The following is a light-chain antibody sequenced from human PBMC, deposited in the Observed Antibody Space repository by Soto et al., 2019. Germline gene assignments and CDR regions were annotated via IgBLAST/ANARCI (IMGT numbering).Light chain of an antibody. J-gene: IGLJ1*01. CDR2: SNN. CDR3: AAWDDSLNGSSYV. V-gene: IGLV1-44*01. Sequence: QLVLTQPPSASGTPGQRATIFCSGSSSTIGSNTVNWYQQLPGTAPKLLIYSNNQRPSGVPDRFSGSKSGTSASLAISGLQSEDEADYYCAAWDDSLNGSSYVFGTGTKLTVL. CDR1: SSTIGSNT.